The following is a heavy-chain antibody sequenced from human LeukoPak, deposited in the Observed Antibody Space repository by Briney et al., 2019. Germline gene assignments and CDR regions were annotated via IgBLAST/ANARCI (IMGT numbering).Heavy chain of an antibody. D-gene: IGHD3-22*01. CDR1: GYTLTELS. CDR2: FDPEDGET. CDR3: ATSGSSGYPDYYFDY. V-gene: IGHV1-24*01. J-gene: IGHJ4*02. Sequence: ASVKVSCKVSGYTLTELSMHWVRQAPGKGLEWMGGFDPEDGETIYAQKFQGRVTMTEDTSADTAYMELSSLRSEDTAVYYCATSGSSGYPDYYFDYWGQGTLVTVSS.